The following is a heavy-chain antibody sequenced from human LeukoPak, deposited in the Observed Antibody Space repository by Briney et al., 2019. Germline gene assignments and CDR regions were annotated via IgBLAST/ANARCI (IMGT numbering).Heavy chain of an antibody. CDR3: AREGSSSSSYYLSYYYYYYMDV. D-gene: IGHD1-26*01. V-gene: IGHV1-46*01. Sequence: ASVKVSCKASGYTFTSYYMHWVRQAPGQGLERMGIINPSGGSTSYAQKFQGRVTMTRDTSTSTVYMELSSLRSEDTAVYYCAREGSSSSSYYLSYYYYYYMDVWGKGTTVTISS. J-gene: IGHJ6*03. CDR1: GYTFTSYY. CDR2: INPSGGST.